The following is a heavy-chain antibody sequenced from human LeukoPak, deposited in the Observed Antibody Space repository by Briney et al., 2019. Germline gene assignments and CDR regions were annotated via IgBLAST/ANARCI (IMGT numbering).Heavy chain of an antibody. J-gene: IGHJ4*02. Sequence: GGSLRLSCAASGFTVSSNYMSWVRQAPGKGLEWVSVIYSGGSTYYADSVKGRFTISRDNSKNTLYLQMNSLRAEDTAVYYCAKGYYYDSSGHLGYWGQGTLVTVSS. CDR2: IYSGGST. CDR3: AKGYYYDSSGHLGY. CDR1: GFTVSSNY. D-gene: IGHD3-22*01. V-gene: IGHV3-53*01.